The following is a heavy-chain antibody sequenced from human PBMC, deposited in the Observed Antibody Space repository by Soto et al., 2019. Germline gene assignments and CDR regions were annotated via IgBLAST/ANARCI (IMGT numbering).Heavy chain of an antibody. CDR2: IWYDGSNQ. J-gene: IGHJ4*02. V-gene: IGHV3-33*01. CDR1: GFAFSSYG. CDR3: TRSPPGVAGRYYFDF. D-gene: IGHD6-6*01. Sequence: QVQLVESGGGVVQPGRSLRLSCAASGFAFSSYGMHWVRQTPGKGLEWVALIWYDGSNQYYADSVKGRFTISRDNSKNTLYLQMHSLRAEDTALYFCTRSPPGVAGRYYFDFWGQGTLVTVSS.